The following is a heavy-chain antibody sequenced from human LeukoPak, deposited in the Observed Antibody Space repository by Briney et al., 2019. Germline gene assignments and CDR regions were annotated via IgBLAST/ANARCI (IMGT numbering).Heavy chain of an antibody. D-gene: IGHD3-10*01. CDR2: ISSSSSYI. J-gene: IGHJ5*02. CDR3: ARDPRDSNYYGSGSYQFDP. CDR1: GFTFSSYA. Sequence: GGSLRLSCAASGFTFSSYAMHWVRQAPGKGLEWVSSISSSSSYIYYADSVKGRFTISRDNAKNSLYLQMNSLRAEDTAVYYCARDPRDSNYYGSGSYQFDPWGQGTLVTVSS. V-gene: IGHV3-21*01.